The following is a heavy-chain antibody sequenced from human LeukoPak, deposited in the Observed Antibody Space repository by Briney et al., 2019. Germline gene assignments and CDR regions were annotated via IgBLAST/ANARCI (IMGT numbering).Heavy chain of an antibody. D-gene: IGHD3-3*01. Sequence: ASVKVSCKASGYTFTSYDINWVRQATGQGLEWMGWINPNSGGTNYAQKFQGRVTMTRDTSISTAYMELSRLRSDDTAVYYCAKDPSDFWSGYDAFDIWGQGTMVTVSS. V-gene: IGHV1-2*02. CDR2: INPNSGGT. CDR3: AKDPSDFWSGYDAFDI. CDR1: GYTFTSYD. J-gene: IGHJ3*02.